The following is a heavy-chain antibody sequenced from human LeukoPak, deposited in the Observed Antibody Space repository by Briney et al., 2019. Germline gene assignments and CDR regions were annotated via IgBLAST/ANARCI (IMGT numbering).Heavy chain of an antibody. CDR2: TNWNGART. Sequence: GGSLRLSCAASGFTFGNYGMSWVRHAPGKGLEWVSGTNWNGARTGYADSVKGRFIISRDNAKNSLYLQMNSLRAEDTALYYCARGAEVHLCSYSFTYGGQGTLVPVSP. CDR1: GFTFGNYG. D-gene: IGHD3-10*02. CDR3: ARGAEVHLCSYSFTY. J-gene: IGHJ4*02. V-gene: IGHV3-20*04.